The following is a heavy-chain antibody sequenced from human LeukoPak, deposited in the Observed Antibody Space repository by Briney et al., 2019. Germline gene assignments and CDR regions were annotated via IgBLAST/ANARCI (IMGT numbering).Heavy chain of an antibody. Sequence: GGSLRLSCAASGFTFSNYWMYWVRQAPGKGLVWVSHISSDGSNTRYADSVKGRFTISRDNAKNTLYLQMNSLRAEDTAVYYCVSSTQISKYADYWGQGALVTVSS. CDR3: VSSTQISKYADY. CDR2: ISSDGSNT. D-gene: IGHD2-2*01. V-gene: IGHV3-74*01. CDR1: GFTFSNYW. J-gene: IGHJ4*02.